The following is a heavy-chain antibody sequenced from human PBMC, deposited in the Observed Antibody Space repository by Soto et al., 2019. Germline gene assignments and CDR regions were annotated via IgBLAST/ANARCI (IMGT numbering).Heavy chain of an antibody. Sequence: QVQLVQSGAEVKKPGSSVKVSCKASGGTFSSYAISWVRQAPGQGLEWMGGIIPIFGTANYAQKFQGRVTLTXXEXTXXAYMELSSLRSEDTSVYYCASAYCGCDCYANAFDIWGQGTMVTVSS. CDR2: IIPIFGTA. CDR3: ASAYCGCDCYANAFDI. V-gene: IGHV1-69*05. J-gene: IGHJ3*02. CDR1: GGTFSSYA. D-gene: IGHD2-21*02.